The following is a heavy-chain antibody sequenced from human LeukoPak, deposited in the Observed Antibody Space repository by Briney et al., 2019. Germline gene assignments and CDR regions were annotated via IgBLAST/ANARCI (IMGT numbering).Heavy chain of an antibody. D-gene: IGHD2-2*01. J-gene: IGHJ4*02. CDR1: GFTFSSSA. Sequence: GGSLRLSCSASGFTFSSSAMHWVRQAPGKGLEWVAVISYDGSNKYYADSVKGRFTISRDNSKNTLYLQMNSLRAEDTAVYYCANFVVVPAAIVVRAKFDYWGQGTLVTVSS. CDR3: ANFVVVPAAIVVRAKFDY. V-gene: IGHV3-30-3*01. CDR2: ISYDGSNK.